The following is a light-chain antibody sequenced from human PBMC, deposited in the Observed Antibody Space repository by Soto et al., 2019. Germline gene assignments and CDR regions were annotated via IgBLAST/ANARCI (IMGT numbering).Light chain of an antibody. V-gene: IGLV2-14*01. CDR2: VVN. Sequence: QSALTQPASVSGSPGQSITISCTGTSGDVGAYDYVSWHQQHPGKVPKLIIYVVNNRPSGVSYRFSGSKSGNTASLIISGLQAEDEAEYYCSSYTNINTRACVFGTGTKLTVL. CDR1: SGDVGAYDY. CDR3: SSYTNINTRACV. J-gene: IGLJ1*01.